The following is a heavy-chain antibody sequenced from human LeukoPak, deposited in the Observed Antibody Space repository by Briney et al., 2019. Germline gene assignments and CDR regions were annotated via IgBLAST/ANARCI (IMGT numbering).Heavy chain of an antibody. V-gene: IGHV3-33*01. D-gene: IGHD4-17*01. CDR1: GFTFSSYG. Sequence: GGSLRLSCAASGFTFSSYGMHWVRQAPDKGLEWVAVIWYDGSNKYYADSVKGRFTISRDNSKNTLYLQMNSLRAEDTAVYYCAREDGDLHYYYGMDVWGQGTTVTVSS. J-gene: IGHJ6*02. CDR3: AREDGDLHYYYGMDV. CDR2: IWYDGSNK.